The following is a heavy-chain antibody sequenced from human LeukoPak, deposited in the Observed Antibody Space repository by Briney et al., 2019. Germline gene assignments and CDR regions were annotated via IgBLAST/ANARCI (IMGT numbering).Heavy chain of an antibody. V-gene: IGHV1-8*01. CDR3: ARRASSGYYLGY. CDR2: MNPNSGNT. D-gene: IGHD3-22*01. J-gene: IGHJ4*02. Sequence: ASVKVSCKASEYTFTSYDINWVRQATGQGLEWMGWMNPNSGNTGYAQKFQGRVTMTRNTSISTAYMELSSLRSEDTAVYYCARRASSGYYLGYWGQGTLVTVSS. CDR1: EYTFTSYD.